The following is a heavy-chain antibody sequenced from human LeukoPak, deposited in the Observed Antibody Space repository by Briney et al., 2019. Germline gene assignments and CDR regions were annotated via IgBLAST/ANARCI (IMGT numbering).Heavy chain of an antibody. Sequence: ASVKVSCKASGGTFSSYAISWVRPAPGQGLEWMGRIIPILGIANYAQKFQGRVTITADKSTSTAYMELSSLRSEDTAVYYCARIAAAGRLGAFDIWGQGTMVTVSS. CDR1: GGTFSSYA. V-gene: IGHV1-69*04. CDR3: ARIAAAGRLGAFDI. D-gene: IGHD6-13*01. J-gene: IGHJ3*02. CDR2: IIPILGIA.